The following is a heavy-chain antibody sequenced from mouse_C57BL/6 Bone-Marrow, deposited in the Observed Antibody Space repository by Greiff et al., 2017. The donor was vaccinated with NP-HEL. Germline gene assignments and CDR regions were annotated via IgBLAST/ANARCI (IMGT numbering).Heavy chain of an antibody. J-gene: IGHJ2*01. V-gene: IGHV1-7*01. CDR2: INPSSGYT. CDR3: ARLAVVATGYFDY. Sequence: QVHVKQSGAELAKPGASVKLSCKASGYTFTSYWMHWVKQRPGQGLEWIGYINPSSGYTKYNQKFKDKATLTADKSSSTAYMQLSSLTYEDSAVYYCARLAVVATGYFDYWGQGTTLTVSS. D-gene: IGHD1-1*01. CDR1: GYTFTSYW.